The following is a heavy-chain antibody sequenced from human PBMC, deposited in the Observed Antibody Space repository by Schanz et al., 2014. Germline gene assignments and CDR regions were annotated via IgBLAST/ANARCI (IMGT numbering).Heavy chain of an antibody. CDR2: IGNGGVTI. V-gene: IGHV3-11*01. CDR1: GFPFSDYF. CDR3: AKGRFGELSAFDI. D-gene: IGHD3-10*01. Sequence: VQLLESGGGLVQPGGSLRLSCGSSGFPFSDYFMAWIRQPPGRGLEWVSYIGNGGVTIYYADSVKGRFTISRDNSKNSLYLQMNSLRAEDTAVYYCAKGRFGELSAFDIWGQGTMVTVSS. J-gene: IGHJ3*02.